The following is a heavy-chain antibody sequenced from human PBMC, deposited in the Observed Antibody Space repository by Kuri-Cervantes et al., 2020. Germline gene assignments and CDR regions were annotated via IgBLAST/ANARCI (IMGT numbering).Heavy chain of an antibody. Sequence: SVKVSCKASGGTFSSYAISWLRQAPGQGLEWMGGIIPIFGTANYAQKFQGRVTITADKSTSTAYMELSSLRSEDTAVYYCATGGDTAMFYDAFDFWGQGTMVTVSS. CDR1: GGTFSSYA. D-gene: IGHD5-18*01. J-gene: IGHJ3*01. CDR2: IIPIFGTA. CDR3: ATGGDTAMFYDAFDF. V-gene: IGHV1-69*06.